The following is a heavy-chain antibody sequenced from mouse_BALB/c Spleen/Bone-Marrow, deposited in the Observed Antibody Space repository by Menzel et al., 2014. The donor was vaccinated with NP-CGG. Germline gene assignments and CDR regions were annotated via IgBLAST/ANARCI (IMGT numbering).Heavy chain of an antibody. V-gene: IGHV1-4*01. J-gene: IGHJ4*01. D-gene: IGHD2-1*01. CDR1: GYTFTTYT. Sequence: VQLQQSGAELARPGASVKMSCRASGYTFTTYTMHWVKQRPGQGLEWIGYINPSSGCTYYNQKFKDKATLTADKSSSAAYLQRSSLTSEDSAVYYCTRVYGNYDAMDYWGQGTSGTGSS. CDR2: INPSSGCT. CDR3: TRVYGNYDAMDY.